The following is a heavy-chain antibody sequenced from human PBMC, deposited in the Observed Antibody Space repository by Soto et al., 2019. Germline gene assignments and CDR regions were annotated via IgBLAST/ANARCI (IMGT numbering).Heavy chain of an antibody. J-gene: IGHJ4*02. CDR1: GGTFSNYA. CDR3: ASGSLFGDYVDFVF. CDR2: IIPMFTTP. Sequence: QVQLVQSGAEVKKPGSSVKVSCKVSGGTFSNYAISWVRQAPGHGLEWMGGIIPMFTTPTYAQKFEDRVTITEDESTITAYMGLRRLTSDDTDVYYCASGSLFGDYVDFVFWGPGALVTVSS. D-gene: IGHD4-17*01. V-gene: IGHV1-69*01.